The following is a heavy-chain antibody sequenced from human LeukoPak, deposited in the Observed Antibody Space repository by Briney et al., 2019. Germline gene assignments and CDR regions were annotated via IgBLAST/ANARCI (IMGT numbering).Heavy chain of an antibody. CDR3: ARRPTYYYDSSAPKGYFDY. J-gene: IGHJ4*02. CDR2: IDPSDSYT. Sequence: KVSCKASGYTFTSYWISWVRQMPGKGLEWMGRIDPSDSYTNYSPSFQGHVTISADKSISTAYLQWSSLKASDTAMYYCARRPTYYYDSSAPKGYFDYWGQGTLVTVSS. D-gene: IGHD3-22*01. CDR1: GYTFTSYW. V-gene: IGHV5-10-1*01.